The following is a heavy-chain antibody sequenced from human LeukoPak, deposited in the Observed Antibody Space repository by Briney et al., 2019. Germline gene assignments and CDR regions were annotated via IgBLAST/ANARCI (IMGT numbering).Heavy chain of an antibody. J-gene: IGHJ6*03. CDR2: IYHRGHT. Sequence: PSQTLSPTCPVSTYSIRNGYYWGCIRQPPGKGLEWIGTIYHRGHTNHNRSLKSPLSIPADTSKNPFSRKLTSVTDADPAVYYSARLSGLYYCYRDVWGKGITVTVSS. CDR3: ARLSGLYYCYRDV. V-gene: IGHV4-38-2*01. D-gene: IGHD5-12*01. CDR1: TYSIRNGYY.